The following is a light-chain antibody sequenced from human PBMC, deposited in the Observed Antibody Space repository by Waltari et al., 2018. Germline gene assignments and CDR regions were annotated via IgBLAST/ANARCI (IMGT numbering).Light chain of an antibody. CDR1: SSYLGGYSR. J-gene: IGLJ2*01. CDR3: SSYASTGSAL. Sequence: QAALTQSPSVSGSPGQSVTISCTGTSSYLGGYSRVSWYQQHPGKAPKPMIFEVNKRPSGVSNRFSGSKSDNTASLTISGLQAEDEADYYCSSYASTGSALFGGGTRLTVL. CDR2: EVN. V-gene: IGLV2-14*01.